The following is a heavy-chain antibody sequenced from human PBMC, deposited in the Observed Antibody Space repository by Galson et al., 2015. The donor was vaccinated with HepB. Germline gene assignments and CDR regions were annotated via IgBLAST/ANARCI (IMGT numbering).Heavy chain of an antibody. CDR3: AREGYRTFGGVKGYFDY. Sequence: SVKVSCKAPGGTFSSHTISWVRQAPGQGLEWMGRIIPLLGLTNYAQKFQGRVTITADTSTSTAYVELSSLRSEDTAMYYCAREGYRTFGGVKGYFDYWGQGTLVTVSS. CDR2: IIPLLGLT. J-gene: IGHJ4*02. V-gene: IGHV1-69*04. D-gene: IGHD3-16*01. CDR1: GGTFSSHT.